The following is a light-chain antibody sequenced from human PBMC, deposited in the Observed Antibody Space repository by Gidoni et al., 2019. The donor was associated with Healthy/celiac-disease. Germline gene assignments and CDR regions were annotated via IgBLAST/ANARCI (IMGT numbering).Light chain of an antibody. CDR1: QSISSY. CDR2: AAS. V-gene: IGKV1-39*01. J-gene: IGKJ1*01. Sequence: DIQMTQSPSSLSASVGDRVTITFRASQSISSYLNWYQQKPGKAPKLLIYAASSLQSGVPSRFSGSGSGIDFTLTISSLQPEDFATYYCQQSYSTPQTFGQGTKVEIK. CDR3: QQSYSTPQT.